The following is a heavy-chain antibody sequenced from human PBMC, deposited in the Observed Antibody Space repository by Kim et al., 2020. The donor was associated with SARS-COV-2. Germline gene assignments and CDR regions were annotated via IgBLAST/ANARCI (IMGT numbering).Heavy chain of an antibody. CDR3: ASQEDRYCSSTSCYEYYYYGMDV. J-gene: IGHJ6*02. Sequence: GGSLRLSCAASGFTFSSYSMNWVRQAPGKGLEWVSYISSSSSTIYYADSVKGRFTISRDNAKNSLYLQMNSLRAEDTAVYYCASQEDRYCSSTSCYEYYYYGMDVGGQGTTVTVSS. V-gene: IGHV3-48*04. CDR2: ISSSSSTI. D-gene: IGHD2-2*01. CDR1: GFTFSSYS.